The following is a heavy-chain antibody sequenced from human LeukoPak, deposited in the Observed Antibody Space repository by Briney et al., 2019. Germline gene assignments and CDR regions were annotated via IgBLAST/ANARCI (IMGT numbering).Heavy chain of an antibody. D-gene: IGHD2/OR15-2a*01. Sequence: TGGSLRLSCAASGSTFRTYWMSWVRQAPGKGLEWVANIKYDGSEIHYVDSVKGRFTISRDNAKNSLYLQMNSLRAEDAAVYYCGRDKYFSAWGQGTMVTVSS. CDR3: GRDKYFSA. J-gene: IGHJ3*01. V-gene: IGHV3-7*04. CDR1: GSTFRTYW. CDR2: IKYDGSEI.